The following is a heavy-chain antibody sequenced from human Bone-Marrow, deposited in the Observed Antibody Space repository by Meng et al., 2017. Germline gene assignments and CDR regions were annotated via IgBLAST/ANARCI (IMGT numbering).Heavy chain of an antibody. CDR1: GFTFSDHY. D-gene: IGHD3-16*01. CDR2: TRNKANSYTT. Sequence: GGSLRLSCAASGFTFSDHYMDWVRQAPGKGLEWVGRTRNKANSYTTEYAASVKGRFTISRDDSKNSLYLQMNSLRAEDTAVYYCARQRKYYQDAFDIWGQGTMVTVSS. J-gene: IGHJ3*02. V-gene: IGHV3-72*01. CDR3: ARQRKYYQDAFDI.